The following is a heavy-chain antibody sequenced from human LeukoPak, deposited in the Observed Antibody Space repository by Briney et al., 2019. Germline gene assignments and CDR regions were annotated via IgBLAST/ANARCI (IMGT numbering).Heavy chain of an antibody. CDR3: ARDIRGSTSYGWFDP. D-gene: IGHD3-16*01. V-gene: IGHV3-23*01. J-gene: IGHJ5*02. CDR1: GFTFSNFA. Sequence: PGGSLRLSCAASGFTFSNFAMGWGRQAPGKGLEWVSSISYSGGNTYYADSVRGRFTISRDDSKNTVYLQMNSLRVEDTAVYNCARDIRGSTSYGWFDPWGQGTLVTVSS. CDR2: ISYSGGNT.